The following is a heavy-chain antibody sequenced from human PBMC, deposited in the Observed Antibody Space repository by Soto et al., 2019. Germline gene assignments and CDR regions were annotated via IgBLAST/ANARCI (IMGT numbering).Heavy chain of an antibody. CDR2: INAGNGNT. D-gene: IGHD3-9*01. V-gene: IGHV1-3*01. CDR3: ARSLDWFYGMDV. Sequence: GASVKVSCKASGYTFTSYAMHWVRQAPGQRLEWMGWINAGNGNTKYSQKFQGRVTITRDTSASTAYMELSSLRSEDTAVYYCARSLDWFYGMDVWGQGTTVTVSS. J-gene: IGHJ6*02. CDR1: GYTFTSYA.